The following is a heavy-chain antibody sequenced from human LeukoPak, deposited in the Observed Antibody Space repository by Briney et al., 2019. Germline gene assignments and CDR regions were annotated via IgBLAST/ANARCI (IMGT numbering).Heavy chain of an antibody. CDR3: ARDEAIVLMVYAIGAFDI. Sequence: PGGSLRLSCAASGFTFSRYWMSWVRQAPGKGLEWVANIKQDGSEKYYVDSVKGRFTISRDNAKNSLYLQMNSLRAEDTAVYYCARDEAIVLMVYAIGAFDIWGQGTMVTVSS. CDR1: GFTFSRYW. J-gene: IGHJ3*02. V-gene: IGHV3-7*01. CDR2: IKQDGSEK. D-gene: IGHD2-8*01.